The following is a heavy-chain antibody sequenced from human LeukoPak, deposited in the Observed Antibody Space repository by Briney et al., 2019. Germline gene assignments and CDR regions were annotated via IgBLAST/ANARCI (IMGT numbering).Heavy chain of an antibody. CDR3: ARTPIAAAGSYYMDV. CDR2: IYYSGST. D-gene: IGHD6-13*01. J-gene: IGHJ6*03. Sequence: SSETLSLTCTVSGGSISSYYWSWIRQPPGKGLEWIGYIYYSGSTNYNPSLKSRVTISVDTSKNQFSLKLSSVTAADTAVYYCARTPIAAAGSYYMDVWGKGTTVTVSS. CDR1: GGSISSYY. V-gene: IGHV4-59*01.